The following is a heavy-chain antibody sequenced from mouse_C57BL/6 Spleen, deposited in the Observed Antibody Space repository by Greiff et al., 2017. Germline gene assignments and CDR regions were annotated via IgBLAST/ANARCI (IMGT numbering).Heavy chain of an antibody. CDR3: ARDHDYADYYAMDY. D-gene: IGHD2-4*01. CDR2: ISYDGSN. Sequence: EVQLVESGPGLVKPSQSLSLTCSVTGYSITSGYYWNWIRQFPGNKLEWMGYISYDGSNNYNPSLKNRISITRDTSKNQFFLKLNSVTTEDTATYYCARDHDYADYYAMDYWGQGTSVTVSS. J-gene: IGHJ4*01. V-gene: IGHV3-6*01. CDR1: GYSITSGYY.